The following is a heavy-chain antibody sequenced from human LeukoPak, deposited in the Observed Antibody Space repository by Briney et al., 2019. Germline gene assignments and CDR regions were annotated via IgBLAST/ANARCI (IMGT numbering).Heavy chain of an antibody. V-gene: IGHV1-46*01. CDR1: GYTFTSYY. D-gene: IGHD2-21*02. Sequence: ASVKVSCKASGYTFTSYYMHWVRQAPGQGLEWMGIINPSGGSTSYAQKFQGRVTMTRDTSTSTVYMELSSLRSEDTAVYYCARDHPPYCGGDCGAFDIWGQGTMVTVSS. CDR3: ARDHPPYCGGDCGAFDI. CDR2: INPSGGST. J-gene: IGHJ3*02.